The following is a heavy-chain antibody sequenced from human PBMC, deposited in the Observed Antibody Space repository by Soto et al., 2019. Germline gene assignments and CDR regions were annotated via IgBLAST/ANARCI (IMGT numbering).Heavy chain of an antibody. CDR2: ISGSGGST. CDR3: AKTYYGDLYYYYMDV. J-gene: IGHJ6*03. D-gene: IGHD4-17*01. V-gene: IGHV3-23*01. Sequence: GGSLRLSCAASGFTFSSYAMSWVRQAPGKGLEWVSAISGSGGSTYYADSVKGRFTISRDNSKNTLYLQMNSLRAEDTAVYYCAKTYYGDLYYYYMDVWGKGTTVTVSS. CDR1: GFTFSSYA.